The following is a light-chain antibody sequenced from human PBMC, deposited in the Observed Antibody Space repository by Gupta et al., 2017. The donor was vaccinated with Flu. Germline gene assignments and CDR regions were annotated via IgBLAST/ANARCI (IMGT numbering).Light chain of an antibody. Sequence: QSALTQPRSVSGSPGQLVTIPCAGTSSDVGGYTYVSWYQQHPGKAPKLMIYDVSRRPSGVPDRFSGSKSGNTASLTISGLQAEDEADYYCCSYAGYYSLVFGGGTKLTVL. V-gene: IGLV2-11*01. CDR3: CSYAGYYSLV. J-gene: IGLJ3*02. CDR2: DVS. CDR1: SSDVGGYTY.